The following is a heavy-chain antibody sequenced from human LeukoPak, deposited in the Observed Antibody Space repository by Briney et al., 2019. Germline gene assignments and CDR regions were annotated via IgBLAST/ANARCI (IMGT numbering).Heavy chain of an antibody. V-gene: IGHV3-23*01. D-gene: IGHD2-15*01. CDR1: GFTFSNYA. J-gene: IGHJ5*01. CDR2: VTGSGGDT. Sequence: PGGSLRLSCAASGFTFSNYAMSWVRQTPGKGLECVSVVTGSGGDTYYTGSVNGRFTISRDNSKNTLYLQMNRLRAEDTAVYYCARGTLEHCSGASCYPLDSWGQGTLVTVSS. CDR3: ARGTLEHCSGASCYPLDS.